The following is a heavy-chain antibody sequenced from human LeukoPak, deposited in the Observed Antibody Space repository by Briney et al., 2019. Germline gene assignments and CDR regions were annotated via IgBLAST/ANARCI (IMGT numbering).Heavy chain of an antibody. CDR1: GYSFTSYW. CDR3: ARQEVPAASTYYFDY. V-gene: IGHV5-51*01. Sequence: GETLKISCKGSGYSFTSYWIGWVRQIPGKGLEWMGIIYPGDSDTRYSPSFQGQVTISADKSISTAYLQWSSLKASDTAMYYCARQEVPAASTYYFDYWGQGTLVTVSS. D-gene: IGHD2-2*01. J-gene: IGHJ4*02. CDR2: IYPGDSDT.